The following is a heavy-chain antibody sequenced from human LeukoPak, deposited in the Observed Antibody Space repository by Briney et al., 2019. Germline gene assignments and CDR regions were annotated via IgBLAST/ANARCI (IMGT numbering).Heavy chain of an antibody. CDR3: ARSDPYRSVTLAAFDI. Sequence: PGGSLRLSCAASGFTFSSYWMHWVRQAPGKGLVWVSRINTDGSSTSYADSVKGRFTISRDNAKNTLYLQMNSLRAEDTAVYYCARSDPYRSVTLAAFDIWGQGTMVTVSS. CDR1: GFTFSSYW. D-gene: IGHD5-18*01. J-gene: IGHJ3*02. CDR2: INTDGSST. V-gene: IGHV3-74*01.